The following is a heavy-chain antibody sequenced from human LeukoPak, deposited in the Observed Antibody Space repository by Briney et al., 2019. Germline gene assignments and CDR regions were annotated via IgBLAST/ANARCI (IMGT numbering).Heavy chain of an antibody. D-gene: IGHD3-10*01. CDR1: GYTFTSYG. J-gene: IGHJ4*02. CDR2: ISAYNGNT. Sequence: GASVKVPCKASGYTFTSYGISWVRQAPGQGLEWMGWISAYNGNTNYAQKLQGRVTMTTDTSTSTAYMELRSLRSDDTAVYYCARLLRPRYYGSGSCPDYWGQGTLVTVSS. CDR3: ARLLRPRYYGSGSCPDY. V-gene: IGHV1-18*01.